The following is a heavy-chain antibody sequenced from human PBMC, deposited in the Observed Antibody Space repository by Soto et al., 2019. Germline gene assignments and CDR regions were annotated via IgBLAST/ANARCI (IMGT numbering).Heavy chain of an antibody. CDR2: IHNTGNT. CDR1: GGSIDDINSY. Sequence: QVQLQESGPGLVMPSQTLSLTCAVSGGSIDDINSYWTWIRQSPGRSPAWIGYIHNTGNTFYSPSLKRRLAISIDRSKSQVSLKLSSVTAADTAFYYCARSTYGEGYPHFFADWGQGTLVTVSS. V-gene: IGHV4-30-4*01. D-gene: IGHD3-16*02. CDR3: ARSTYGEGYPHFFAD. J-gene: IGHJ4*02.